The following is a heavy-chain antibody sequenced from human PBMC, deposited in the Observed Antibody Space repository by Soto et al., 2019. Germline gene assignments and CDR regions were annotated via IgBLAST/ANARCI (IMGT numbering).Heavy chain of an antibody. Sequence: QVQLVESGGGVVQPGRSLRLSCAASGFTFSSYGMHWVRQAPGKGLEWVAVIWYDGSNKYYADSVKGRFTISRDNSKNTLYLQMNSLRAEDTAVYYCARVPKGARLLWFGEFDYWGQGTLVTVSS. V-gene: IGHV3-33*01. CDR2: IWYDGSNK. J-gene: IGHJ4*02. CDR3: ARVPKGARLLWFGEFDY. CDR1: GFTFSSYG. D-gene: IGHD3-10*01.